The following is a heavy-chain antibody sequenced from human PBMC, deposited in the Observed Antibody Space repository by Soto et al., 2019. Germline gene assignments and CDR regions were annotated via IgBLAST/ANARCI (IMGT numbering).Heavy chain of an antibody. Sequence: EVQVLESGGGSVQPGGSLRLSCAASGFTFSNFAMSWVRHAPGKGLEWVSEISGSTGTTYYADSVKGRFIIYRDNSKNTLHLQINSLRAEDTAVYYCAKDTSSSPYYMDVWGKGTTVTVSS. CDR3: AKDTSSSPYYMDV. J-gene: IGHJ6*03. CDR1: GFTFSNFA. V-gene: IGHV3-23*01. D-gene: IGHD2-2*01. CDR2: ISGSTGTT.